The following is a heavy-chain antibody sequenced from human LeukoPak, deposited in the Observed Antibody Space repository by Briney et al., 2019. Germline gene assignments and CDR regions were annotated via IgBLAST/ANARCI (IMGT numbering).Heavy chain of an antibody. CDR1: GFTFSDYY. J-gene: IGHJ4*02. D-gene: IGHD1-26*01. CDR2: ISSSTYT. Sequence: PGGSLRLSCAASGFTFSDYYTSWIRQAPGKGLEWVSYISSSTYTNYVDSVKGRFTISRDNAKNSMYLQMNSLRAEDTAVYYCARISGSYVFDYWGQGTLVTVSS. CDR3: ARISGSYVFDY. V-gene: IGHV3-11*03.